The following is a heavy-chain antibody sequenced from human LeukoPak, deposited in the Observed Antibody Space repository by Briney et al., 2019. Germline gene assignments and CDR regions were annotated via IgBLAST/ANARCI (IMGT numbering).Heavy chain of an antibody. J-gene: IGHJ3*02. Sequence: GASVKVSCKASGYTFTSYDINWVRQATGQGLEWMGWMNPNSGNTGYAQKFQGRDTMTRNTSISTAYMELSSLRSEDTAVYYCASSSSWGDAFDIWGKGQWSPSLQ. CDR2: MNPNSGNT. CDR3: ASSSSWGDAFDI. CDR1: GYTFTSYD. V-gene: IGHV1-8*01. D-gene: IGHD6-13*01.